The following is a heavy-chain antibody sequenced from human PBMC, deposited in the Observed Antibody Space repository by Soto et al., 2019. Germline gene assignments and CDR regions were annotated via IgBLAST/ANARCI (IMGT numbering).Heavy chain of an antibody. J-gene: IGHJ4*02. CDR2: IQSKTDGGTT. V-gene: IGHV3-15*01. D-gene: IGHD2-21*02. CDR1: GFTFSNAW. Sequence: EVRLVESGGGLVKPGGSLRLSCAASGFTFSNAWMSWVRQAPGKGLEWVGRIQSKTDGGTTDYAAPVKGRFTISRDDSKNTLYLPMNSLKTEDTAVYYCTTDVIHCGGDCYPGDFDYWGQGTLVTVSS. CDR3: TTDVIHCGGDCYPGDFDY.